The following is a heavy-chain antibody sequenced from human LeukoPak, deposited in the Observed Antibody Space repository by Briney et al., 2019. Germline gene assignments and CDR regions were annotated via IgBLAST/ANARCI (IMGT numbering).Heavy chain of an antibody. CDR3: ARGQGTVTTH. CDR1: GGSISSFY. V-gene: IGHV4-59*12. Sequence: SETLSLTCTVSGGSISSFYWNWIRQPPGKGLEWIGYTYYSGSTKYNPSLKSRVTISVDTSKNQFSLNLSSVTAADTAVYYCARGQGTVTTHWGQGTLVTVSS. J-gene: IGHJ4*02. D-gene: IGHD4-17*01. CDR2: TYYSGST.